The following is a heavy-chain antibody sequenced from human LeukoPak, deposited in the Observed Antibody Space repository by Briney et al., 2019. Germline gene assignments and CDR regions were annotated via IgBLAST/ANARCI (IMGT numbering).Heavy chain of an antibody. Sequence: PGGSLRLSCAASGFTFSNHAMTWVRQAPGKGLEWVSTINISGGSTFYADSVKGRFTISRDNSKNTLSLQMNSLRAEDTAMYYCAKGESKDYLNYFDYLNYFDHWGQGALVTVSS. CDR1: GFTFSNHA. D-gene: IGHD2/OR15-2a*01. CDR3: AKGESKDYLNYFDYLNYFDH. CDR2: INISGGST. J-gene: IGHJ4*02. V-gene: IGHV3-23*01.